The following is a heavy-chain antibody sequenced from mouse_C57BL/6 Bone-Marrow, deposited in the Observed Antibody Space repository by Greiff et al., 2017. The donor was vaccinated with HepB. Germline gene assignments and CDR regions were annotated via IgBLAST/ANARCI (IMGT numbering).Heavy chain of an antibody. D-gene: IGHD1-1*01. CDR1: GYTFTSYG. V-gene: IGHV1-81*01. J-gene: IGHJ4*01. CDR3: ARMDCVTTVVAPYYAMDY. CDR2: IYPRSGNT. Sequence: QVQLKQSGAELARPGASVKLSCKASGYTFTSYGISWVKQRTGQGLEWIGEIYPRSGNTYYNEKFKGKATLTADKSSSTAYMELRSLTSEDSAVYFCARMDCVTTVVAPYYAMDYWGQGTSVTVSS.